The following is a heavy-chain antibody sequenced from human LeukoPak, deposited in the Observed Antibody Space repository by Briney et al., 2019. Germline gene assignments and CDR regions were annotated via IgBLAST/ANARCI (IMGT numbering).Heavy chain of an antibody. CDR1: GFTFSSHW. Sequence: PGGSLRLSCAASGFTFSSHWMSWVRQAPGKGLEWVANINQDGSAKDYGGSVKGRFTIFRDNAKNSLYLQMNSLRAEDTAVYFCASAPNENFFDFWGQGTLVTVSS. CDR3: ASAPNENFFDF. CDR2: INQDGSAK. V-gene: IGHV3-7*01. J-gene: IGHJ4*02.